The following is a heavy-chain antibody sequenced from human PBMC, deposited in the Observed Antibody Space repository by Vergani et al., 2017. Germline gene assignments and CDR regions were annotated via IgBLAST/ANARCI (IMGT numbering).Heavy chain of an antibody. D-gene: IGHD3-3*01. CDR3: ARANYDFWSGYYSYYYYYMDV. J-gene: IGHJ6*03. CDR2: IYSGGST. Sequence: EVQLVESGGGLVQPGGSLRLSCAASGFTFSSYWMSWVRQAPGKGLEWVSVIYSGGSTYYADSVKGRFTISRDNSKNTLYLQMNSLRAEDTAVYYCARANYDFWSGYYSYYYYYMDVWGKGTTVTVSS. V-gene: IGHV3-66*01. CDR1: GFTFSSYW.